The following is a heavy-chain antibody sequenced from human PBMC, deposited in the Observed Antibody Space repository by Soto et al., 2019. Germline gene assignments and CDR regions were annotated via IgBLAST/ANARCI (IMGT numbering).Heavy chain of an antibody. J-gene: IGHJ2*01. CDR1: GFTFSSYA. V-gene: IGHV3-30-3*01. Sequence: QVQLVESGGGVVQPGRSLRLSCAASGFTFSSYAMHWVRQAPGKGLAWVAVISYDGSNKYYPDSVKGRFTISRDNSKNTLYLQMNSLRAEDTAVYYCARPLWRDDYNWGYFDLWGRGTLVTVSS. D-gene: IGHD4-4*01. CDR3: ARPLWRDDYNWGYFDL. CDR2: ISYDGSNK.